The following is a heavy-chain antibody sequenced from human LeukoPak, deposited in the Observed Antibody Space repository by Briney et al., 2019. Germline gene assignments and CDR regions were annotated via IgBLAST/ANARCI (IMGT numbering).Heavy chain of an antibody. V-gene: IGHV3-23*01. D-gene: IGHD3-10*01. J-gene: IGHJ6*02. Sequence: GGSLRLSCAASGLTFSSYAMSWVRQAPGKGLEWVSAISGSGGSTYYADSVKGRFTISRDNSKNTLYLQMNSLRAEDTAVYYCAKVSSASHYYYYYGMDVWGQGTTVTVSS. CDR2: ISGSGGST. CDR3: AKVSSASHYYYYYGMDV. CDR1: GLTFSSYA.